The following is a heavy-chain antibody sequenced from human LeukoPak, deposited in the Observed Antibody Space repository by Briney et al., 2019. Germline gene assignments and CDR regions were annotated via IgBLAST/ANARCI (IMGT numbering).Heavy chain of an antibody. J-gene: IGHJ6*03. D-gene: IGHD3-3*01. CDR1: GFTLSNYW. Sequence: GGSLRLSCAASGFTLSNYWMSWVRQAPGKGLEWVANIKQDGSEKYYVDSVKGRFTISRDNAKNSLYLQMNSLRAEDTAVYYCASFFYYYYMDVWGKGTTVT. CDR2: IKQDGSEK. CDR3: ASFFYYYYMDV. V-gene: IGHV3-7*01.